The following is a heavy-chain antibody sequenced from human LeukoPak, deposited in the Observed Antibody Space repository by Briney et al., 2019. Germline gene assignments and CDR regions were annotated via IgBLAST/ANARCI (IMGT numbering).Heavy chain of an antibody. CDR2: ISGSGGST. CDR3: AKVGPDSSGYYVFGY. V-gene: IGHV3-23*01. J-gene: IGHJ4*02. Sequence: QPGGSLRLSCAASGFTFSSYAMSWVRQAPGKGLERVSAISGSGGSTYYADSVKGRFTISRDNSENTLYLQMNSLRAEDTAVYYCAKVGPDSSGYYVFGYWGQGTLVTVSS. D-gene: IGHD3-22*01. CDR1: GFTFSSYA.